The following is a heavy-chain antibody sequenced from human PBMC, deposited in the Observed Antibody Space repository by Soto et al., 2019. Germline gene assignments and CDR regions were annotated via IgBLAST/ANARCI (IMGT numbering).Heavy chain of an antibody. CDR1: GGSISSGDYY. CDR2: IYYSGST. CDR3: ARGRIYNWFDP. J-gene: IGHJ5*02. V-gene: IGHV4-30-4*01. Sequence: PSETLSLTCTVSGGSISSGDYYWSWIRQPPGKGLEWIGYIYYSGSTYYNPSLKSRVTISVDTSKNQFSLKLSSVTAADTAVYYCARGRIYNWFDPWGQGTLVTVSS.